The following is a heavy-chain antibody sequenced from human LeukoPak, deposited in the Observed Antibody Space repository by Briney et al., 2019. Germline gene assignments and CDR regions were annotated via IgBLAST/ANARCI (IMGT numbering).Heavy chain of an antibody. V-gene: IGHV3-43*02. CDR2: ISGDGGST. J-gene: IGHJ6*02. CDR1: GFMFHDYA. Sequence: GGSLRLSCAAPGFMFHDYAIHWVRQAPGKGLEWVSLISGDGGSTFYADSVKGRFTISRDNAKNSLYLQMNSLRAEDTAVYYCARLHYYGKNYAMDVWGQGTTVTVSS. D-gene: IGHD3-10*01. CDR3: ARLHYYGKNYAMDV.